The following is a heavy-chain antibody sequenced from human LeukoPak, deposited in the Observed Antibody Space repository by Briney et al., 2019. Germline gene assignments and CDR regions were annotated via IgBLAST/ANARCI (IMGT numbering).Heavy chain of an antibody. CDR2: IYYSGST. J-gene: IGHJ3*02. V-gene: IGHV4-59*01. CDR3: ARDRRYSSSWDAFDI. Sequence: PSETLSLTCTVSGGSISSYYWSWIRQPPGKGLEWIGYIYYSGSTNYNPSLKSRVTISVDTSKNQFSLKLSSVTAADTPVYYCARDRRYSSSWDAFDIWGQGTMVTVSS. CDR1: GGSISSYY. D-gene: IGHD6-13*01.